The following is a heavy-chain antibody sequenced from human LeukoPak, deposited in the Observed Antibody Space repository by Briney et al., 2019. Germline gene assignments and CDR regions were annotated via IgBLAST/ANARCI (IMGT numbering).Heavy chain of an antibody. D-gene: IGHD3-22*01. Sequence: GGSLRLSCAASGFTFSSHSMNWVRQAPGKGLEWVSSISGSSRYIYYADSVKGRFTISRDNAKNSLYLQMNSLRAEDTAVYYCARIPYDSSGYYSDPDDAFDIWGQGTMVTVSS. CDR1: GFTFSSHS. CDR2: ISGSSRYI. CDR3: ARIPYDSSGYYSDPDDAFDI. V-gene: IGHV3-21*01. J-gene: IGHJ3*02.